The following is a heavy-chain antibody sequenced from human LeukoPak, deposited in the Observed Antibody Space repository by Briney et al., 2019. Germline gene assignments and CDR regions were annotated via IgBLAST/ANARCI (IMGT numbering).Heavy chain of an antibody. CDR3: ARGKGIDHY. Sequence: GSLRLSCAASGFTFSSYAMHWVRQDPGKGLGWGAVISYDGSNKYYADSVKGRFTISRDNSKNTLYLQMNSLRAEDTAVYYCARGKGIDHYWGQGTLVTVSS. J-gene: IGHJ4*02. CDR2: ISYDGSNK. CDR1: GFTFSSYA. D-gene: IGHD6-13*01. V-gene: IGHV3-30-3*01.